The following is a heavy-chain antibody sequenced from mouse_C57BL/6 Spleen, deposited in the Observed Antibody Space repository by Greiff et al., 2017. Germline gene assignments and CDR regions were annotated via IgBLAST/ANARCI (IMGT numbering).Heavy chain of an antibody. D-gene: IGHD1-1*01. J-gene: IGHJ3*01. CDR3: ARPYYGSSPFAY. CDR2: INPGSGGT. V-gene: IGHV1-54*01. CDR1: GYAFTNYL. Sequence: QVHVKQSGAELVRPGTSVKVSCKASGYAFTNYLIEWVKQRPGQGLEWIGVINPGSGGTNYNEKFKGKATLTADKSSSTAYMQLSSLTSEDSAVYFCARPYYGSSPFAYWGQGTLVTVSA.